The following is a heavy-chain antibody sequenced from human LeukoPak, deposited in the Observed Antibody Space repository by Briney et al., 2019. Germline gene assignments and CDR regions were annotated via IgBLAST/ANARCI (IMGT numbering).Heavy chain of an antibody. CDR2: ISYDGSNK. V-gene: IGHV3-30*18. Sequence: PGGSLRLSCAASGFTFSSYGMHWVRQAPGKGPEWVAVISYDGSNKYYADSVKGRFTISRDNSKNTLYLQMNSLRAEDTAVYYCAKDALGYCSGDSCSTRSWLDPWGQGTLVTVSS. J-gene: IGHJ5*02. D-gene: IGHD2-15*01. CDR3: AKDALGYCSGDSCSTRSWLDP. CDR1: GFTFSSYG.